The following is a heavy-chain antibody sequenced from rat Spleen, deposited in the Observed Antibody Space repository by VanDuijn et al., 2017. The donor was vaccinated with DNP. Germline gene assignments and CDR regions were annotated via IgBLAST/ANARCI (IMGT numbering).Heavy chain of an antibody. CDR2: ISSDGSDT. CDR3: ARGGQGGFDY. CDR1: GFTFTDFY. V-gene: IGHV5-7*01. Sequence: EVQLVESGGGLVQPGRSMKLSCTVSGFTFTDFYMAWVRQAPTKGLEWVATISSDGSDTYYRDSVKGRFTISRDNAKSTLYLQMDSLRSEDTATYYCARGGQGGFDYWGQGVMVTVSS. J-gene: IGHJ2*01.